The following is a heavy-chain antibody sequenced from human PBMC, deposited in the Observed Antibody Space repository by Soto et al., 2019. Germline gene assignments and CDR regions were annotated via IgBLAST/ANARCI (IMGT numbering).Heavy chain of an antibody. V-gene: IGHV4-31*03. CDR3: AREIVVVPAAIGLFDY. CDR2: IYDSGST. Sequence: SVTLSLTCTVPGGSISSGGYYWSWIRQHPGKGLEWIGYIYDSGSTYYNPSLKSRVTISVDTSKNQFSLKLSSVTAADTAVYYCAREIVVVPAAIGLFDYWGQGTLVTVSS. D-gene: IGHD2-2*01. J-gene: IGHJ4*02. CDR1: GGSISSGGYY.